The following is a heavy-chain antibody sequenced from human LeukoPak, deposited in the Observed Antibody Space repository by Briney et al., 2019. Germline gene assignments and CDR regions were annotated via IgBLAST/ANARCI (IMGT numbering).Heavy chain of an antibody. CDR3: ARQGTTFDYYYGMDV. V-gene: IGHV5-51*01. Sequence: GESLKISCKGSGYSFTSYWIGWVRQMPGKGLEWMGIIYPGDSDTRYSPSFQGQVTISADKSISTACLQWSSLKASDTAMYYCARQGTTFDYYYGMDVWGKGTTVTVSS. CDR1: GYSFTSYW. CDR2: IYPGDSDT. D-gene: IGHD1-7*01. J-gene: IGHJ6*04.